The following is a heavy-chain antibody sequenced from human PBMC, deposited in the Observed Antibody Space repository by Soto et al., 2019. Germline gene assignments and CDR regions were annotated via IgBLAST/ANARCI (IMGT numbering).Heavy chain of an antibody. CDR3: ARVKSPQLYYGMDV. V-gene: IGHV1-2*02. Sequence: ASVTVSCKASGYTFTGYYMHWVRQAPGQGLEWMGWINPNSGGTNYAQKFQGRVTMTRDTSISTAYMELSRLRSDDTAVYYCARVKSPQLYYGMDVWGQGTTVTVSS. CDR2: INPNSGGT. D-gene: IGHD6-13*01. CDR1: GYTFTGYY. J-gene: IGHJ6*02.